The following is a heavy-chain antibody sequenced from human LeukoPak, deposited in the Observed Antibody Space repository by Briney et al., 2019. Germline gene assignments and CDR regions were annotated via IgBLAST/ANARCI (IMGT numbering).Heavy chain of an antibody. CDR2: IYSSGSI. J-gene: IGHJ4*02. CDR1: GGSISGYY. Sequence: PSETLSLTCTVSGGSISGYYWSWIRQPAGKGLEWMGRIYSSGSINYNPSLKSRVTMSVDMSKSQFSLKLSSVTAADTAVYYCARDGNSDFDYWGQGTLVTVSS. D-gene: IGHD4-23*01. CDR3: ARDGNSDFDY. V-gene: IGHV4-4*07.